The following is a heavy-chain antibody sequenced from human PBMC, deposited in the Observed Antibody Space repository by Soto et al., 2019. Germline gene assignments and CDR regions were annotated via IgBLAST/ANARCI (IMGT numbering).Heavy chain of an antibody. Sequence: GGSLRLSCAASGFTFSNAWMSWVRQAPGKGLEWVGRIKSKTDGGTTDYAAPVKGRFTISRDDSKNTLYLQMNSLKTEDTAVYYCTPDPYYYENWFDPWGQGTLVTVSS. CDR1: GFTFSNAW. V-gene: IGHV3-15*01. CDR3: TPDPYYYENWFDP. CDR2: IKSKTDGGTT. D-gene: IGHD3-22*01. J-gene: IGHJ5*02.